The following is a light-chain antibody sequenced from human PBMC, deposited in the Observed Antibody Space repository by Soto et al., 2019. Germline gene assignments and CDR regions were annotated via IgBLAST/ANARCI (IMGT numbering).Light chain of an antibody. CDR3: QQYNNWPPKT. Sequence: EIVMTQSPATLSVSPGERATLSCRASQSVSSNLAWYQQKPGQAPRLLIYGASTRATGIPARFSGSGSGTEYTLTISSLQSKDFAVYNCQQYNNWPPKTFGQGTKVEIK. J-gene: IGKJ1*01. CDR2: GAS. CDR1: QSVSSN. V-gene: IGKV3-15*01.